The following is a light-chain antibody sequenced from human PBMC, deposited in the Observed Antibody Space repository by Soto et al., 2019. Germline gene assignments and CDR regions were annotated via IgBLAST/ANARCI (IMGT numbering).Light chain of an antibody. J-gene: IGLJ1*01. CDR3: ASWDDSLKGFV. V-gene: IGLV1-44*01. Sequence: QSVLTQAPSASGTPGQRVTISCSGSSSNIGTSSVSWYQQLPGTAAKLLIYWDSQRPSGVPDRFSGSKSGTSGSLAITGLQSEDEADYYCASWDDSLKGFVFGTGTKLTVL. CDR2: WDS. CDR1: SSNIGTSS.